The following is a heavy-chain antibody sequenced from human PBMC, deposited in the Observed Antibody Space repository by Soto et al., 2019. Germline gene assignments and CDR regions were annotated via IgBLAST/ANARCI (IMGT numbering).Heavy chain of an antibody. D-gene: IGHD3-10*01. CDR2: ISAYNGNT. V-gene: IGHV1-18*01. J-gene: IGHJ4*02. CDR1: GYTFTSYG. CDR3: ARVGGRDHHTYYYGSGSYLNY. Sequence: VQLVQSGAEVKKPGASVKVSCKASGYTFTSYGISWVRQAPGQGLEWMGWISAYNGNTNYAQKLQGRVTMTTDTSTSTAYMELRSLRSDDTAVYYCARVGGRDHHTYYYGSGSYLNYWGQGTLVTVSS.